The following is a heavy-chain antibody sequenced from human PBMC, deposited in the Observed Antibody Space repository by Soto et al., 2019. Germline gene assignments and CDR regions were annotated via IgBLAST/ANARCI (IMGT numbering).Heavy chain of an antibody. D-gene: IGHD3-22*01. CDR3: ARWYYYDSSGYYGADDYYYYGMDV. V-gene: IGHV4-59*01. J-gene: IGHJ6*02. Sequence: PSETLSLTCTVSGGSISSYYWSWIRQPPGKGLEWIGYIYYSGSTNYNPSLKSRVTISVDTSKNQFSLKLSSVTAADTAVYYCARWYYYDSSGYYGADDYYYYGMDVWGQGTTVTVSS. CDR1: GGSISSYY. CDR2: IYYSGST.